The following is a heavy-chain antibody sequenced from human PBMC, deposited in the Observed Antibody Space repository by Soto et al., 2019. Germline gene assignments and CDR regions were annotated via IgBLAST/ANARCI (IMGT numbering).Heavy chain of an antibody. CDR1: GFSLSTSGVG. D-gene: IGHD3-10*01. CDR3: AHSHGPGRYRRDNWFDP. CDR2: IYWDDDK. V-gene: IGHV2-5*02. Sequence: QITLKESGPPLVKPTQTLTLTCTFSGFSLSTSGVGVGWIRQPPGKALEWLALIYWDDDKRYSPSLKSRLTITTATSKNQVVLTMINMDPVDTDTYYCAHSHGPGRYRRDNWFDPWGQGTLVTVSS. J-gene: IGHJ5*02.